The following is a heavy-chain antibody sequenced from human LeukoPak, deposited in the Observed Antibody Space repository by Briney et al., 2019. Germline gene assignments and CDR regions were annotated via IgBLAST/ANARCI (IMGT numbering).Heavy chain of an antibody. J-gene: IGHJ4*02. CDR3: ARAKVEHGIKYFDY. CDR1: GYTFTGYY. Sequence: ASVRVSCKTSGYTFTGYYIYWVRQAPGQGREWMGGIIPIFGTANYAQKFQGRVTITADESTSTAYMELSSLRSEDTAVYYCARAKVEHGIKYFDYWGQGTLVTVSS. CDR2: IIPIFGTA. V-gene: IGHV1-69*13. D-gene: IGHD1-14*01.